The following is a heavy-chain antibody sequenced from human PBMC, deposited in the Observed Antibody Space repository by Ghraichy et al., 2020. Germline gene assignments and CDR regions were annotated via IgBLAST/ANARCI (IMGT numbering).Heavy chain of an antibody. CDR2: IYYSGST. D-gene: IGHD4-17*01. CDR3: ERGRVTVTTRGYCYYGMDG. Sequence: SETLSLTCTVSGGSISSGGYYWSWIRQHPGKGLEWIVYIYYSGSTYYNPSLKSRVTISVDTSKNQFSLKLSSVTAADTTEYYCERGRVTVTTRGYCYYGMDGWVEGTTV. CDR1: GGSISSGGYY. V-gene: IGHV4-31*03. J-gene: IGHJ6*01.